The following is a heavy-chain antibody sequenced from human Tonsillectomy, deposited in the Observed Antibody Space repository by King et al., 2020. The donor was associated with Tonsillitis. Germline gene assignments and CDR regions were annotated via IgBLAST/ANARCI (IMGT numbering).Heavy chain of an antibody. CDR1: GFTFSSYG. V-gene: IGHV3-30*18. J-gene: IGHJ4*02. D-gene: IGHD3-22*01. Sequence: VQLVESGGGVVQPGRSLRLSCAASGFTFSSYGMHWVRQAPGKGLEGVAFISNDGSNKNYADSVKGRFTISRDNSKNTLYLQMNSLRAEDTAVYYCAKRGNYDDSSAYYYLDYWGQGTQVTVSS. CDR2: ISNDGSNK. CDR3: AKRGNYDDSSAYYYLDY.